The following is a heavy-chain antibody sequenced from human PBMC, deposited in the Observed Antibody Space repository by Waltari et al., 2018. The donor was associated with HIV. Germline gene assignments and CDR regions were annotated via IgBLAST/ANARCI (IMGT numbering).Heavy chain of an antibody. CDR2: IYNSETTST. CDR1: GYYISRGYW. J-gene: IGHJ4*02. V-gene: IGHV4-38-2*02. CDR3: VRVGGTGLVDS. D-gene: IGHD3-16*01. Sequence: QVLLQESGPGLVKISETLSLNCIVSGYYISRGYWWGWFRQPPGEGREWIGHIYNSETTSTYYNPALKSRVTISVDMSKNQVSLKLSSVNAADTAVYYCVRVGGTGLVDSWGQGTLVTVSS.